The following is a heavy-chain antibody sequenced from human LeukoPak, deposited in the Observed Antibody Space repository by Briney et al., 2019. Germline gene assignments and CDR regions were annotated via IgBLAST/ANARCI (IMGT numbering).Heavy chain of an antibody. CDR1: GFTFSSYA. CDR3: AKDRGPYYYGSGSHNPNWFDP. D-gene: IGHD3-10*01. CDR2: ISGSGGST. Sequence: GGSLRLSCAASGFTFSSYAMSWVRQAPGKGLEWVSAISGSGGSTYYADSVKGRFTISRDNSKNTLYLQMNSLRAEDTAVYYCAKDRGPYYYGSGSHNPNWFDPWGQGTLVTVPS. V-gene: IGHV3-23*01. J-gene: IGHJ5*02.